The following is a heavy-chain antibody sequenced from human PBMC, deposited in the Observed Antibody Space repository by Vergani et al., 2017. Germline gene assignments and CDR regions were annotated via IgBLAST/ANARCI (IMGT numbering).Heavy chain of an antibody. CDR3: ARQNPTDGDAFDI. V-gene: IGHV5-51*01. Sequence: EVQLVQSGAEVKKPGESLKISCKGSGYSFTSYWIGWVRQMPGKGLEWMGIIYPGDSDTRYSPSFQGQVTISADKSVGTAYLQWSSLKASDTAMYYCARQNPTDGDAFDIWGQGTMVTVSS. CDR2: IYPGDSDT. CDR1: GYSFTSYW. J-gene: IGHJ3*02.